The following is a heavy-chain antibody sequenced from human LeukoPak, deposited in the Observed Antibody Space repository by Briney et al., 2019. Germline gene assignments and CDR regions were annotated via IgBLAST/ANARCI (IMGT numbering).Heavy chain of an antibody. CDR2: IYYSGST. CDR3: AIRGIRHDY. CDR1: GGSISSSSYY. D-gene: IGHD3-16*01. V-gene: IGHV4-39*01. Sequence: PSETLSLTCTVSGGSISSSSYYWGWIRQPPGKGLEWIGSIYYSGSTYYNPSLKSRVTISVDTSKNQFPLKLSSVTAADTAVYYCAIRGIRHDYWGQGTLVTVSS. J-gene: IGHJ4*02.